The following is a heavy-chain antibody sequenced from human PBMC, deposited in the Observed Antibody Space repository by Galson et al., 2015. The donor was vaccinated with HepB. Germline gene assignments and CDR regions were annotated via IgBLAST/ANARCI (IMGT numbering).Heavy chain of an antibody. CDR3: AREGYCSSTSCYHEMGADAFDI. CDR2: ISYDGSNK. Sequence: SLRLSCAASGFTFSSYAMHWVRQAPGKGLEWVAVISYDGSNKYYADSVKGRFTISRDNSKNTLYLQMNSLRAEDTAVYYCAREGYCSSTSCYHEMGADAFDIWGQGTMVTVSS. V-gene: IGHV3-30-3*01. J-gene: IGHJ3*02. D-gene: IGHD2-2*01. CDR1: GFTFSSYA.